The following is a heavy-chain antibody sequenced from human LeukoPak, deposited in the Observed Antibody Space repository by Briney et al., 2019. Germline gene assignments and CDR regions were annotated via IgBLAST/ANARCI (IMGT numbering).Heavy chain of an antibody. D-gene: IGHD5-18*01. CDR1: GGSISSYY. V-gene: IGHV4-38-2*02. J-gene: IGHJ4*02. CDR2: IYHSGST. CDR3: ARGYSYGYYFDY. Sequence: SETLSLTCTVSGGSISSYYWGWIRQPPGKGLEWIGSIYHSGSTYYNPSLKSRVTISVDTSKSQFSLKLSSVTAADTAVYYCARGYSYGYYFDYWGQGTLVTVSS.